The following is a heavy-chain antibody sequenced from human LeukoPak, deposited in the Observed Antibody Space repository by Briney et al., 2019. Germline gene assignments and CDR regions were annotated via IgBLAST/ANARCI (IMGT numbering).Heavy chain of an antibody. D-gene: IGHD5-12*01. J-gene: IGHJ4*02. CDR1: GGSFSGYY. Sequence: SETLSLTCAVHGGSFSGYYWSWIRQPPGKGLEWIGEINHSGSTNYNPSLKSRVTISVDTSKNQFSLKLSSVTAADTAVYYCARGRRGYDWRYFDYWGQGTLVTVSS. V-gene: IGHV4-34*01. CDR3: ARGRRGYDWRYFDY. CDR2: INHSGST.